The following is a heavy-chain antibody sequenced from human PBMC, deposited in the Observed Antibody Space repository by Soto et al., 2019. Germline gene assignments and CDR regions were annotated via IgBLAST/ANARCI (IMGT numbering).Heavy chain of an antibody. V-gene: IGHV1-18*01. CDR1: GYIFTTDG. Sequence: GASVKVSCKASGYIFTTDGITWVRQAPGQGLEWMGWINAYNGNTGYAQKVQGRVTMTTDIPTSTAYMELRSLRSDDTAVYYCARGGVMAHLDVWGQGTTVTVSS. CDR3: ARGGVMAHLDV. CDR2: INAYNGNT. J-gene: IGHJ6*02. D-gene: IGHD3-16*01.